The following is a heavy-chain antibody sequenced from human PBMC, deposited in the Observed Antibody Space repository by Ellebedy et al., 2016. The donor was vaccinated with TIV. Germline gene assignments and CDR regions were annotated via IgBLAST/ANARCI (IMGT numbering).Heavy chain of an antibody. Sequence: ASVKVSXXASGYTFTGYYMHWVRQAPGQGLEWMGWINPNSGGTNYAQKFQGWVTMTRDTSISTAYMELSRLRSDDTAVYYCARERLRYFDWPASKQGNGMDVWGQGTTVTVSS. D-gene: IGHD3-9*01. CDR1: GYTFTGYY. CDR3: ARERLRYFDWPASKQGNGMDV. CDR2: INPNSGGT. V-gene: IGHV1-2*04. J-gene: IGHJ6*02.